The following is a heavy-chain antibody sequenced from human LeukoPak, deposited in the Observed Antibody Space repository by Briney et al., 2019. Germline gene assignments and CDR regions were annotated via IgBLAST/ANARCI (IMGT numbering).Heavy chain of an antibody. CDR3: ARRGTRGAGGSSFFY. CDR1: GGSISSSSYY. CDR2: IYYSGST. J-gene: IGHJ4*02. Sequence: MSSETLSLTCTVSGGSISSSSYYWGWIRQPPGKGLEWIGSIYYSGSTYYNPSLKSRVTISVDTSKNQFSLKLSSVTAADTAVYYCARRGTRGAGGSSFFYWGQGTLVTVSS. D-gene: IGHD6-13*01. V-gene: IGHV4-39*01.